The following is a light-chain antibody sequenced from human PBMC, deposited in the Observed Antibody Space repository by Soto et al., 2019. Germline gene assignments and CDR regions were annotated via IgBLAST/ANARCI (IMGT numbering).Light chain of an antibody. CDR2: GIS. Sequence: IVLTQSPGTLSLSPGERATLSCRASQSVDRRSLAWYQQKPGQPPRLLIFGISNRATGIPDRFSGSGSGADFTLTISGLEPEDFAVYYCQQYHNSRTFGQGTKVEIK. V-gene: IGKV3-20*01. J-gene: IGKJ1*01. CDR3: QQYHNSRT. CDR1: QSVDRRS.